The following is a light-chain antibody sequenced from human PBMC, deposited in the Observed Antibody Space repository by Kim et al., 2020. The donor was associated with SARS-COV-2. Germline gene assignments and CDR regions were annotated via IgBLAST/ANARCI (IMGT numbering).Light chain of an antibody. CDR3: QAWDSDVI. CDR2: HDN. CDR1: KLGEGY. J-gene: IGLJ2*01. Sequence: SYELTQPPSLSVSPGQTVTITCSGDKLGEGYAAWYQQKAGQSPILVIYHDNKRPSGIPERFSGSNSGNMATLTISGAQAVDEADYYCQAWDSDVIFGGGTQLTVL. V-gene: IGLV3-1*01.